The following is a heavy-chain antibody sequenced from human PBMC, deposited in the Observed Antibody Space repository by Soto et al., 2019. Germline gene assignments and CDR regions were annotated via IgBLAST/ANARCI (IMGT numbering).Heavy chain of an antibody. V-gene: IGHV4-4*02. CDR2: VYHSGST. Sequence: QVQLQESGPGLVKPSGTLALTCAVSGVSVTRSNWWSWVRQSPGKGLEWIGEVYHSGSTRYNPSPNSRVTLSVDISRNQFSLRLTSVTAADTAVYYCAREGIYSSFDPWGQGILVTVSS. J-gene: IGHJ5*02. D-gene: IGHD5-12*01. CDR3: AREGIYSSFDP. CDR1: GVSVTRSNW.